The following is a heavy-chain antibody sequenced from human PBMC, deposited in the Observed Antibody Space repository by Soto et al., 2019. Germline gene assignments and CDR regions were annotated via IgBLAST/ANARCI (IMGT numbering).Heavy chain of an antibody. V-gene: IGHV4-38-2*01. CDR2: IYHSGST. CDR3: ARGSSGYFPRSPYYFDY. D-gene: IGHD3-22*01. Sequence: SETLSLTCAVSGYSISSGYYWGWIRQPPGKGLEWIGSIYHSGSTYYNPSLKSRVTISVDTSKNQFSLKLSSVTAADTAVYYCARGSSGYFPRSPYYFDYWGQGTLVTVSS. J-gene: IGHJ4*02. CDR1: GYSISSGYY.